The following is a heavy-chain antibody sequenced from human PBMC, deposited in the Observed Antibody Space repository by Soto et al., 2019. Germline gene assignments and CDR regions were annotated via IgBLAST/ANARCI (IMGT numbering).Heavy chain of an antibody. CDR1: GGSITHGGFS. Sequence: SETLSLTCTVSGGSITHGGFSWSWIRQSPGKGLEWIGYISHLENTYFHPTFKSRLTMSIDRSKNQFSLNLSSVTAADRAVYYCARGGGNDPFDSWGQGVLVTVSS. V-gene: IGHV4-30-2*06. D-gene: IGHD5-12*01. CDR3: ARGGGNDPFDS. CDR2: ISHLENT. J-gene: IGHJ4*02.